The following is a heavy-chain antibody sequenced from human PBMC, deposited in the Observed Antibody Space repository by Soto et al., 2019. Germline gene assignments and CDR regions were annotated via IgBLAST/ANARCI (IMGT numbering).Heavy chain of an antibody. CDR1: GYTFTSYG. Sequence: QVQLVQSGAEVKKPGASVKVSCKASGYTFTSYGISWVRQAPGQGLEWMGWISAYNGNKKHAQKCQGRVTMTTDTSPSTAYIELRSLRSDDTAVYYCARDLNLGLAAGWGQGTLVNVSS. J-gene: IGHJ4*02. CDR2: ISAYNGNK. CDR3: ARDLNLGLAAG. V-gene: IGHV1-18*01. D-gene: IGHD6-13*01.